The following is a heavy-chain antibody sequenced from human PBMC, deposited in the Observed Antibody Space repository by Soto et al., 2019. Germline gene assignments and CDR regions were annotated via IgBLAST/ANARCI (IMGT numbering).Heavy chain of an antibody. CDR2: INPNSGGT. V-gene: IGHV1-2*04. CDR3: ARDRETTSLSSGMDV. J-gene: IGHJ6*02. CDR1: GYTFTGYY. D-gene: IGHD1-7*01. Sequence: ASVKVSCKASGYTFTGYYMHWVRQAPGQGLEWMGWINPNSGGTNYAQKFQGWVTMTRDTSISTAYMELSRLRSDDTAVYYCARDRETTSLSSGMDVWGQGTTVTVSS.